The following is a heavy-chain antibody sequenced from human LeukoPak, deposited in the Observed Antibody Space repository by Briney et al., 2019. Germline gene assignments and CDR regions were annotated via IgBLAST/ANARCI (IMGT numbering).Heavy chain of an antibody. J-gene: IGHJ4*02. CDR3: ARGGRLLEWLPLDY. CDR2: ISYDGNYK. CDR1: RFTFSDYA. Sequence: GGSLRLSCTASRFTFSDYAMHWVRQAPGKGLEWVAIISYDGNYKYYAASVKGRFTISRDNSKNTVSLQMNSLRPEDTAVYYCARGGRLLEWLPLDYWGQGTLVTVSS. D-gene: IGHD3-3*01. V-gene: IGHV3-30-3*01.